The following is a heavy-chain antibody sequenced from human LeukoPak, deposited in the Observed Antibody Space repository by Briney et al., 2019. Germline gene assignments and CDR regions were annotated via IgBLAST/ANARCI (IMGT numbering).Heavy chain of an antibody. V-gene: IGHV4-39*01. Sequence: SETLSLTCTVSGGSISSSSYYWGWIRQPPGKGLEWIGSIYYSGSTYYNPSLKSRVTISVDTSKNQFSLKLSSVTAADTAVYYCARHTDFHDAFDIWGQGTMVTVSS. D-gene: IGHD4-4*01. CDR1: GGSISSSSYY. CDR3: ARHTDFHDAFDI. J-gene: IGHJ3*02. CDR2: IYYSGST.